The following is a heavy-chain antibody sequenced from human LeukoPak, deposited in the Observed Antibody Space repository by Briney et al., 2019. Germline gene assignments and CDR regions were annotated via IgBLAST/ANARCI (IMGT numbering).Heavy chain of an antibody. CDR1: GGLTGSGTYY. Sequence: SETLSLTCTVSGGLTGSGTYYWGWIRQPPGKGLEWIGSHYHNGDTYYNPSLKSRVTTSVDTSKSQFSLRLTSVTAADTAVYFCGSAADSWGQGILVTVSS. V-gene: IGHV4-39*01. CDR3: GSAADS. D-gene: IGHD2-15*01. CDR2: HYHNGDT. J-gene: IGHJ4*02.